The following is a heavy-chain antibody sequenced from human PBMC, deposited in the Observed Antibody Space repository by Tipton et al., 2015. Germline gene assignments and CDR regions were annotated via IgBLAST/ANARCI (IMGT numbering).Heavy chain of an antibody. V-gene: IGHV5-51*01. CDR2: IHPSDSET. J-gene: IGHJ4*02. CDR1: GYSFTSYW. Sequence: QLVQSGAEVKKPGESLKISCKGSGYSFTSYWIGWVRQMPGKGLEWVGIIHPSDSETKYSPSFEGLVTISADKSTSTAYLQWSSLKASDTAMYYCARLEGSGWYLDYWGQGTLVTVSS. D-gene: IGHD6-19*01. CDR3: ARLEGSGWYLDY.